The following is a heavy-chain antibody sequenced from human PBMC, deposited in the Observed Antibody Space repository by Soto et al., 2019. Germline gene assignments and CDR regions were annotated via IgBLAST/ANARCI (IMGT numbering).Heavy chain of an antibody. CDR2: ISAYNGNT. CDR3: ARMTTVTTEGNYGMDV. J-gene: IGHJ6*02. CDR1: GYTFTSYG. Sequence: QVQLVQSGAEVKKPGASVKVSCKASGYTFTSYGISWVRQAPGQGLEWMGWISAYNGNTNYAQKLQGRVTMTTDTSTSTAFMELRSLRSDDTAVYYCARMTTVTTEGNYGMDVWGQGTTVTVSS. V-gene: IGHV1-18*04. D-gene: IGHD4-17*01.